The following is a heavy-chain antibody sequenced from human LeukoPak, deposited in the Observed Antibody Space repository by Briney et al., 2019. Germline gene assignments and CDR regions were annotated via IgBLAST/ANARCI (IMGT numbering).Heavy chain of an antibody. Sequence: GGSLRLSCAASGFTFSSYAMHWVRQAPGKGLEWVSAISGSGGSTYYADSVKGRFTISRDNSKNTLYLQMNSLRAEDTAVYYCAKDEGDIVVVPAAMDYWGQGTLVTVSS. CDR3: AKDEGDIVVVPAAMDY. CDR2: ISGSGGST. CDR1: GFTFSSYA. J-gene: IGHJ4*02. D-gene: IGHD2-2*01. V-gene: IGHV3-23*01.